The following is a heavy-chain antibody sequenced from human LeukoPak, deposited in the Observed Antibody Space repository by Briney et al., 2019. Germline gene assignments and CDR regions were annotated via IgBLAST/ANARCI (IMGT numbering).Heavy chain of an antibody. J-gene: IGHJ4*02. V-gene: IGHV3-53*01. CDR2: IYSGGST. D-gene: IGHD3-9*01. Sequence: GGSLRLSCAASGFAFSSYSMSWVRQAPGKGLEWVSVIYSGGSTYYADSVKGRFTIPRDNSKNTLYLQMNSLRAEDTAVYYCARTRYFDWSIYFDYWGQGTLVTVSS. CDR3: ARTRYFDWSIYFDY. CDR1: GFAFSSYS.